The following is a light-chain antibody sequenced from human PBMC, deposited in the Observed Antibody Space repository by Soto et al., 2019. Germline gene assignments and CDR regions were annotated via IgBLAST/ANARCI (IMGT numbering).Light chain of an antibody. Sequence: DIVMTQSPDSLAVSLGERATINCKSSQSVLYSSNNKNYLAWYQQKPGQPPQLLIYWASTRESGVPDRFSGSGSGTDFTLTISSLQAEDVAVYYCQQYYSTPRVFGQGTKLEIK. J-gene: IGKJ2*01. V-gene: IGKV4-1*01. CDR1: QSVLYSSNNKNY. CDR3: QQYYSTPRV. CDR2: WAS.